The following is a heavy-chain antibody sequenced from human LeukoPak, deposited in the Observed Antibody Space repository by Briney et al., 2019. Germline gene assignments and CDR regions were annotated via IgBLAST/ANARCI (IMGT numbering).Heavy chain of an antibody. V-gene: IGHV3-21*04. CDR2: ISSSSSYI. CDR1: GFTFSSYS. Sequence: GSLRLSCAASGFTFSSYSMNWVRQAPGKGLEWVSSISSSSSYIYYADSVKGRFTISRDNSKNTLYLQMNSLRAEDTAVYYCASHWGPTTVTTVDYWGQGTLVTVSS. CDR3: ASHWGPTTVTTVDY. D-gene: IGHD4-17*01. J-gene: IGHJ4*02.